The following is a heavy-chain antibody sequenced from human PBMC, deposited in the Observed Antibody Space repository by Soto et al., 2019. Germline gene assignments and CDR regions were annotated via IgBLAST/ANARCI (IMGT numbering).Heavy chain of an antibody. V-gene: IGHV3-30-3*01. D-gene: IGHD3-16*01. CDR2: LSFDGSNK. CDR3: ARGGGAAMITFGGVHFDY. CDR1: GLPFSNYA. J-gene: IGHJ4*02. Sequence: GGSLRLSCTASGLPFSNYAMHWVRQAPGQGLEWVAVLSFDGSNKEYADSVKGRFTISRDNSKKTLYLQMNSLRVEDTAVYYCARGGGAAMITFGGVHFDYWGQGSLVTVSS.